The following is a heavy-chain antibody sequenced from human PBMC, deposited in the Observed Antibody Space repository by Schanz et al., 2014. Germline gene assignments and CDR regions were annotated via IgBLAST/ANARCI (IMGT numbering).Heavy chain of an antibody. J-gene: IGHJ4*02. V-gene: IGHV3-23*04. D-gene: IGHD1-1*01. CDR3: AKESRIGTTPFDY. Sequence: EVQLVESGGNLVQPGGSLRLSCAASGLTFSTYAMTWVRQAPGKGLEWVTNVSSNGGSTCYADSVKGRFTISRDNSQNTMYLQMSSLRAEDRAVYYRAKESRIGTTPFDYWGQGTLVIVSS. CDR1: GLTFSTYA. CDR2: VSSNGGST.